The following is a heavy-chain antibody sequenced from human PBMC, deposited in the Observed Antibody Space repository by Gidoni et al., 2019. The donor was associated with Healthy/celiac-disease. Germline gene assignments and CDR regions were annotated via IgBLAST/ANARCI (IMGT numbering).Heavy chain of an antibody. CDR2: IIPIFGTA. CDR1: GGTFSSYA. Sequence: VQLVQSGAEVKTPGSSVKVSCKASGGTFSSYATGWVRQAPGQGLEWMGGIIPIFGTANYAQKVQGRVTMTADKSTSTAYMELSSLRSEDTAVYYCARLRTTYYYDSSGLSHYFDYWGQGTLVTVSS. J-gene: IGHJ4*02. V-gene: IGHV1-69*06. CDR3: ARLRTTYYYDSSGLSHYFDY. D-gene: IGHD3-22*01.